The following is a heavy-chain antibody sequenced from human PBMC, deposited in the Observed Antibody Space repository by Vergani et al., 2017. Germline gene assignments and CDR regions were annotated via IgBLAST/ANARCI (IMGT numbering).Heavy chain of an antibody. CDR1: AFTFSSYS. V-gene: IGHV3-21*01. CDR2: ITSSGSYG. J-gene: IGHJ6*03. CDR3: ARGANWNYFGSGYYMDV. Sequence: EVQLVESGGGLVKPGGSLRLSCAASAFTFSSYSMNWVRQAPGKGLEWVSSITSSGSYGYYADSVKGRFTISRDNAKNSLYLQMNSLRAEDTAVYYCARGANWNYFGSGYYMDVWGKVTTVTVSS. D-gene: IGHD1-7*01.